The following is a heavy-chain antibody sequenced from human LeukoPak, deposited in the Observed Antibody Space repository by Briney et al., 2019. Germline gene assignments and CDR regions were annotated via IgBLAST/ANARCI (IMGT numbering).Heavy chain of an antibody. CDR2: IYSGGST. V-gene: IGHV3-53*04. CDR3: ARETTAGLGGY. Sequence: PGGSLRLSCAASGFTVSSNYMSWVRQAPGKGLEWVSVIYSGGSTYYADSVKGRSTISRHNSKNTLYLQMNSLRAEDTAVYYCARETTAGLGGYWGQGTLVTVSS. J-gene: IGHJ4*02. D-gene: IGHD4-17*01. CDR1: GFTVSSNY.